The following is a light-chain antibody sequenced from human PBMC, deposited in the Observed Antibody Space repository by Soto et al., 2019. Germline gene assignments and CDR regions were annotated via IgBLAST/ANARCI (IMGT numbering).Light chain of an antibody. V-gene: IGLV2-14*01. J-gene: IGLJ1*01. CDR3: SSFAAGTTPDG. CDR1: SSDVGAFYH. Sequence: QSALTQPASVSGSPGQSITISCTGTSSDVGAFYHVSWYQQHPGKAPKLIISDVSYRPSGVSNRFSGSKSDNTASLTISGLQAEDEADYYCSSFAAGTTPDGFGGGTKVTVL. CDR2: DVS.